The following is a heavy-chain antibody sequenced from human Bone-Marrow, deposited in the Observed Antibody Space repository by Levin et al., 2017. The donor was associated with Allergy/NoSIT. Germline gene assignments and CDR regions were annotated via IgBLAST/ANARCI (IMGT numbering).Heavy chain of an antibody. CDR1: GVTVGNNY. J-gene: IGHJ4*02. Sequence: GGSLRLSCAASGVTVGNNYMTWLRLAPGKGLELVSLIYSGGSTYYADSVKGRFIISRDSSKNTVYLQMNSLRADDTAVYYCARNHPETTRGYRGQGTLVIVSS. V-gene: IGHV3-66*01. CDR2: IYSGGST. CDR3: ARNHPETTRGY. D-gene: IGHD4-17*01.